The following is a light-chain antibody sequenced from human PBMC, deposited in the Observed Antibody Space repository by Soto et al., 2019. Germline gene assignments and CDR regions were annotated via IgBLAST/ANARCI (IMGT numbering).Light chain of an antibody. CDR1: SSDIGGYNY. CDR3: SSYTSSSSL. J-gene: IGLJ2*01. V-gene: IGLV2-14*03. Sequence: QSALTQPASVSGSPGQSITISCTGTSSDIGGYNYVSWYQQHPGKAPKLMIYDVSKRPSGVSNRFSGSKSGNTASLTISGLQAEDGADYYCSSYTSSSSLFGGGTTLTVL. CDR2: DVS.